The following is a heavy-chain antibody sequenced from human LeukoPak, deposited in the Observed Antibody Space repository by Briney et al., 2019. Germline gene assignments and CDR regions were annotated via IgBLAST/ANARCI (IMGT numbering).Heavy chain of an antibody. D-gene: IGHD6-6*01. CDR1: GYTFTSYY. V-gene: IGHV1-46*03. CDR3: ARVRSIAARRLDY. Sequence: ASVEVSXKASGYTFTSYYMHWVRQAPGQGLEWMGIINPSGGSTSYAQKFQGRVTMTRDTSTSTVYMELSSLRSEDTAVYYCARVRSIAARRLDYWGQGTLVTVSS. J-gene: IGHJ4*02. CDR2: INPSGGST.